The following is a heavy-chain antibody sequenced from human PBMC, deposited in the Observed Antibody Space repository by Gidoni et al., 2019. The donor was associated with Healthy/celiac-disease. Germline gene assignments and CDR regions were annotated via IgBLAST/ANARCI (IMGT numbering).Heavy chain of an antibody. CDR3: ARENPMTTVTTNYFDY. Sequence: QVLLQESGQGLLQPSQTLSFSCTVSGASIRSVGYYWCWISQHPGKVLEWIGYIYYRGSTYYNPSLKSRVTISVDTSKNKFSLKLSSVTAADTAVYYCARENPMTTVTTNYFDYWGQGTLVTVSS. CDR1: GASIRSVGYY. J-gene: IGHJ4*02. D-gene: IGHD4-17*01. CDR2: IYYRGST. V-gene: IGHV4-31*03.